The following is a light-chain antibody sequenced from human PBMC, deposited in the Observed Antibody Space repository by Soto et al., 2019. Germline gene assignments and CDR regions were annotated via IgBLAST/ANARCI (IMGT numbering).Light chain of an antibody. Sequence: IQLTQSPSFLSASVGDRIAVTCRASQVIRNDSGWYQQKPGKAPKLLIYAASSLQSGVPSRFSGSGSGTDFTLTISSLQPEDFATYYCLQDYNYPLTFGGGTKVDIK. V-gene: IGKV1-6*01. CDR1: QVIRND. J-gene: IGKJ4*01. CDR2: AAS. CDR3: LQDYNYPLT.